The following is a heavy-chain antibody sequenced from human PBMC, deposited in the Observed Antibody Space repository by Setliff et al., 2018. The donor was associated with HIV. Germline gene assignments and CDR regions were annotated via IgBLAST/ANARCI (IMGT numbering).Heavy chain of an antibody. CDR2: IIPIFRTS. CDR3: AREGTTDIAVAGASFDY. CDR1: GGTFSSYA. V-gene: IGHV1-69*13. D-gene: IGHD6-19*01. J-gene: IGHJ4*02. Sequence: SVKVSCKASGGTFSSYAISWVRQAPGQGLEWMGGIIPIFRTSNYAQRFQGRVAITADDSTSTAYMELSSLRSEDTAVYYCAREGTTDIAVAGASFDYWGQGTLVTVSS.